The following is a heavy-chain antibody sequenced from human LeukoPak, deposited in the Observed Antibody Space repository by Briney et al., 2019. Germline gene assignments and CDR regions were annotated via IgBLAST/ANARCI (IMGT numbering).Heavy chain of an antibody. J-gene: IGHJ5*02. CDR2: INHSGST. CDR1: GDSISSNNYY. D-gene: IGHD6-13*01. V-gene: IGHV4-39*07. CDR3: ARRRGYSSSWYTAGNWFDP. Sequence: SETLSLTCTVSGDSISSNNYYWGWIRQPPGKGLEWIGEINHSGSTNYNPSLKSRVTISVDTSKNQFSLKLSSVTAADTAVYYCARRRGYSSSWYTAGNWFDPWGQGTLVTVSS.